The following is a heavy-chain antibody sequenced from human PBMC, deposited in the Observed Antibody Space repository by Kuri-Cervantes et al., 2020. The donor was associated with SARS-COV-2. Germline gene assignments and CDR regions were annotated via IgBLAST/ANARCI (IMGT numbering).Heavy chain of an antibody. V-gene: IGHV1-24*01. D-gene: IGHD3-22*01. J-gene: IGHJ3*01. Sequence: ASVKVSCKASGYTFSEYYIHWVRQAPGKGLEWMGGFDPEDGETIYAQKFQGRVSMTEDTSTDTAYMELSSLRSEDTAVYYCATEGYSIIIWAFAHWGQGTKVTVSS. CDR3: ATEGYSIIIWAFAH. CDR2: FDPEDGET. CDR1: GYTFSEYY.